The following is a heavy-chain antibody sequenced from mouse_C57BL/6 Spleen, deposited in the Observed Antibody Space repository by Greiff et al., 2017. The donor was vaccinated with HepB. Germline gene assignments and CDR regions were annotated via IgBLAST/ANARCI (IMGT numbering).Heavy chain of an antibody. J-gene: IGHJ2*01. CDR1: GFNIKDYY. Sequence: EVQLQQSGAELVRPGASVKLSCTASGFNIKDYYMHWVKQRPEQGLEWIGRIDPEDGDTEYAPKFQGKATMTADPSSNTAYLQISSLTSEDTAVYYCTTRGSSGYVLDYWGQGTTLTVAS. V-gene: IGHV14-1*01. D-gene: IGHD3-2*02. CDR3: TTRGSSGYVLDY. CDR2: IDPEDGDT.